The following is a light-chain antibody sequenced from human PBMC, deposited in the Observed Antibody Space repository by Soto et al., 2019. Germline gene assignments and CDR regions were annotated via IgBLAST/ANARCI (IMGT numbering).Light chain of an antibody. Sequence: EIVMTQSPATLSVSPGERANLSCRASQSVSSNLAWYQQKPGQAPRLLIYGASTRATGIPARFSGSWSGTEFTLSISSLQSEDFAVYYCQHYNSWPRTFGQGTKVEIK. CDR2: GAS. CDR3: QHYNSWPRT. CDR1: QSVSSN. V-gene: IGKV3-15*01. J-gene: IGKJ1*01.